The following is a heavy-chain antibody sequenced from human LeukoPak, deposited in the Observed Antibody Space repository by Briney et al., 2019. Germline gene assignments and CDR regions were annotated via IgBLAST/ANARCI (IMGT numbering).Heavy chain of an antibody. CDR1: GYTFTSYD. J-gene: IGHJ4*02. CDR3: ARGKDIVATIPPHFDY. CDR2: MNPNSGNT. D-gene: IGHD5-12*01. V-gene: IGHV1-8*01. Sequence: GASVKVSCKASGYTFTSYDINWVRQATGQGLEWMGWMNPNSGNTGYAQKFQGRVTMTRNTSISTAYMELSSLRSEDTAVYYCARGKDIVATIPPHFDYWGQGTLVTVS.